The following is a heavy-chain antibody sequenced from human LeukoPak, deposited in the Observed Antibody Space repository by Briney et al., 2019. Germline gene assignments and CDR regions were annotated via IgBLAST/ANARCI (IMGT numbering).Heavy chain of an antibody. CDR2: IYPGDSDT. J-gene: IGHJ4*02. V-gene: IGHV5-51*01. Sequence: GESLQISCKGSGSIFTSYWIGWVRQLPGKGLEWMGIIYPGDSDTRYSPSFQGQVTISADKSSSTAYLQWSSLKASDTAMYYCARRYCSGGNCYSGFDYWGQGTLVTVSS. CDR1: GSIFTSYW. CDR3: ARRYCSGGNCYSGFDY. D-gene: IGHD2-15*01.